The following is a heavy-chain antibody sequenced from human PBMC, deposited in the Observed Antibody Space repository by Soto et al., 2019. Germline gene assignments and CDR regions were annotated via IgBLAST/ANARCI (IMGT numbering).Heavy chain of an antibody. D-gene: IGHD2-15*01. Sequence: PGGSLRLSCAASGFTFYNYGMHWVRQAPGKGLEWVAIIWYDGSNKYYADSVKGRFTISRDNSKNTLYLQMNSLRAEDTAVYYCARELGYCSGGNCYSDVWGQGTTVTVSS. CDR3: ARELGYCSGGNCYSDV. J-gene: IGHJ6*02. CDR1: GFTFYNYG. CDR2: IWYDGSNK. V-gene: IGHV3-33*01.